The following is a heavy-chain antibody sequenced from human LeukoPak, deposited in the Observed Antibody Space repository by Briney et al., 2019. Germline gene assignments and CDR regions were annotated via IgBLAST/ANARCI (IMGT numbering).Heavy chain of an antibody. V-gene: IGHV5-51*01. J-gene: IGHJ3*01. CDR1: AYSFSTYW. CDR3: VSGWYSGSHDAFDV. D-gene: IGHD1-26*01. Sequence: GESLKISCQGSAYSFSTYWIAWVRQMPGKGLESMGVIYLRDSDTSYSPSFQGQVTISAGKSIRTAYLQWSSLKASDTAMYYCVSGWYSGSHDAFDVWGRGTMVTVSS. CDR2: IYLRDSDT.